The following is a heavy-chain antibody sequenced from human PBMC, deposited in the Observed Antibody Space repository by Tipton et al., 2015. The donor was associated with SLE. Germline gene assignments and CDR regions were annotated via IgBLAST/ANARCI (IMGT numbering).Heavy chain of an antibody. CDR2: IYYSGST. Sequence: LRLSCTVSGGSISSSSYYWSWIRQPPGKGLEWIGYIYYSGSTYYNPSLKSRVTISVDTSRNQFSLKLSSVTAADTAVYYCARERGWDYDSSGYPDYWGQGTLVTVSS. V-gene: IGHV4-30-4*01. D-gene: IGHD3-22*01. J-gene: IGHJ4*02. CDR3: ARERGWDYDSSGYPDY. CDR1: GGSISSSSYY.